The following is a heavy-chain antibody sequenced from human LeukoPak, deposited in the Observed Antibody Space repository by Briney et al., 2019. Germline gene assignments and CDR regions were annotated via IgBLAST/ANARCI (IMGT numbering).Heavy chain of an antibody. Sequence: SETLSLTCTVSGGSISSGGYYWSWIRQHPGKGLEWIGYIYYSGSTYYNPSLKSRVTISVDTSKNQFSLKLSSVTAADTAVYYCARVGGDFWSGYSNRFDPWGQGTLVTVSS. CDR2: IYYSGST. CDR3: ARVGGDFWSGYSNRFDP. D-gene: IGHD3-3*01. J-gene: IGHJ5*02. V-gene: IGHV4-31*03. CDR1: GGSISSGGYY.